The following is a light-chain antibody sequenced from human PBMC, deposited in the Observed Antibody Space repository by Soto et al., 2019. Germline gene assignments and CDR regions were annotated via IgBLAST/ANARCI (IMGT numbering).Light chain of an antibody. J-gene: IGLJ2*01. CDR3: SSYTTTRSVL. CDR2: DVN. CDR1: SSDVGAYDF. V-gene: IGLV2-14*01. Sequence: QSALTQPASVSGSPGQSIAISCTGTSSDVGAYDFVSWYQQRPGKAPKVMIYDVNHRPSGVSDRFSGSKSGNTASLTISGLQAEDEADYFCSSYTTTRSVLFGGGTKLTVL.